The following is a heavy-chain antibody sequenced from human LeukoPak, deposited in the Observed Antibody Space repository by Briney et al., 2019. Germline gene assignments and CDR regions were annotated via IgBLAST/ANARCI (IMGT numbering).Heavy chain of an antibody. V-gene: IGHV3-23*01. Sequence: GGSLRLSCAASGFTFSSYAMSWVRQAPGKGLEWVSAISGSGGSTYYADSVKGRLTISRDNSKNTLYLQMNSLRAEDTAVYYCAKDPYNWNYVNYFDYWGQGTLVTVSS. D-gene: IGHD1-1*01. CDR2: ISGSGGST. CDR1: GFTFSSYA. J-gene: IGHJ4*02. CDR3: AKDPYNWNYVNYFDY.